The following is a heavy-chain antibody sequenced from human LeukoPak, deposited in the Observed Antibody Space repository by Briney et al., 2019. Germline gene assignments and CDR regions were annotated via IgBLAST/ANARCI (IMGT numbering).Heavy chain of an antibody. V-gene: IGHV1-69*05. CDR3: ARSYYYDSSGYWRFDY. D-gene: IGHD3-22*01. Sequence: VKVSCKASGGTFSSYAISWVRQAPGQGLEWMGRIIPIFGTANYAQKFQGRVTITTDESTSAAYMELSSLRSEDTAVYYCARSYYYDSSGYWRFDYWGQGTLVTVSS. CDR1: GGTFSSYA. J-gene: IGHJ4*02. CDR2: IIPIFGTA.